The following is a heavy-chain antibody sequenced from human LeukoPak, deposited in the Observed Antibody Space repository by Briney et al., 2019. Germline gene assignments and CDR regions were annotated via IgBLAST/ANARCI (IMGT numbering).Heavy chain of an antibody. D-gene: IGHD4-11*01. CDR3: ARAVLPTVVFDY. Sequence: KPSETLSLTCAVYGGSFSGYYWSWIRQPPGKGLEWIGEINHSGSTSYSPSLKSRVTISVDTSKNQFSLKLSSVTAADTAVYYCARAVLPTVVFDYWGQGTLVTVSS. CDR1: GGSFSGYY. CDR2: INHSGST. J-gene: IGHJ4*02. V-gene: IGHV4-34*01.